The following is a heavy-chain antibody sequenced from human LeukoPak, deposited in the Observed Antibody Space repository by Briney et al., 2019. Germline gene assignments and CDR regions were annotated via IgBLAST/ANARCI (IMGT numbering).Heavy chain of an antibody. V-gene: IGHV3-23*01. Sequence: GRSLRLSCAASGFNFGTYAMNWVSQDPGKGLEWVSSISGSAGSTYYADSVKGRFTLSRDNSKNTLSLQMNSLRADDTAVYYCARDGEPRYWGSGYYYGMDVWGQGATVTVSS. J-gene: IGHJ6*02. CDR2: ISGSAGST. CDR3: ARDGEPRYWGSGYYYGMDV. CDR1: GFNFGTYA. D-gene: IGHD7-27*01.